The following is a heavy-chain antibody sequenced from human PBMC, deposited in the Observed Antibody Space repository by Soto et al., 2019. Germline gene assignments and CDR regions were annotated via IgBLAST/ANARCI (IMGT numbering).Heavy chain of an antibody. V-gene: IGHV5-51*01. J-gene: IGHJ4*02. CDR2: IYPSDSDT. D-gene: IGHD1-1*01. CDR1: GYNFAGYW. Sequence: GESLKISCKGSGYNFAGYWIAWVRQMPGKGLELMGIIYPSDSDTRYRPSFRGQVTISADKSISSAYLQWSSLRASDTAMYYCARGGVSTRTFDYWGQGTPVIVSS. CDR3: ARGGVSTRTFDY.